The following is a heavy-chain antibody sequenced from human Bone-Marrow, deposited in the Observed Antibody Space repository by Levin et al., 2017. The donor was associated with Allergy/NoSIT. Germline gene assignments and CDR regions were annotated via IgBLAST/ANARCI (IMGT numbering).Heavy chain of an antibody. D-gene: IGHD1-26*01. CDR2: IYYRGII. Sequence: SETLSLNCTVSGGSISSNYWSWIRQPPGKGLEWIGYIYYRGIIKYNPSLKSRVTISVDTSKNQFSLRMRSVTAADTAVYYCARDQDTSGPGDNWFDPWGQGMLVTVSS. CDR1: GGSISSNY. J-gene: IGHJ5*02. CDR3: ARDQDTSGPGDNWFDP. V-gene: IGHV4-59*01.